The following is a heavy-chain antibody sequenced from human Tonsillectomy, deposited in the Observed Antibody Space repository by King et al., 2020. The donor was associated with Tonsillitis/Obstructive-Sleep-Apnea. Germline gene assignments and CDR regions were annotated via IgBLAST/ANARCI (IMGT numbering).Heavy chain of an antibody. CDR2: IYYSGST. V-gene: IGHV4-59*08. CDR3: ARRVGLWAPFDY. J-gene: IGHJ4*02. Sequence: VQLQESGPGLVKPSETLSLTCTVSGSSISSYYWRWIRQPPGKGLEWIGYIYYSGSTYYNPSLKSRVTISVDTSKNQFTLKLSPVTAADTAVYYCARRVGLWAPFDYWGQGTLVTVSS. CDR1: GSSISSYY. D-gene: IGHD1-26*01.